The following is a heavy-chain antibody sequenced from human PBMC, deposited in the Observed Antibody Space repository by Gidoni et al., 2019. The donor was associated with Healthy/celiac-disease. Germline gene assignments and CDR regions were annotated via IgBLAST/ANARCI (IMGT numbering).Heavy chain of an antibody. CDR2: IYTSGST. Sequence: QVQLQESGPGLVKPSETLSLTCTVSGGSISSYYWSCIRQHAGKGLEWIGRIYTSGSTNYNPSLKSRVTMSVDTSKNQFSLKLSSVTAADTAVDYCARDDYYDSSGYFDAFDIWGQGTMVTVSS. V-gene: IGHV4-4*07. CDR3: ARDDYYDSSGYFDAFDI. J-gene: IGHJ3*02. CDR1: GGSISSYY. D-gene: IGHD3-22*01.